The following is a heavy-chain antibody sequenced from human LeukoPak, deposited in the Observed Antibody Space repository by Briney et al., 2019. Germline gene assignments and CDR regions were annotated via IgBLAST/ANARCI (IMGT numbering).Heavy chain of an antibody. V-gene: IGHV3-30*04. D-gene: IGHD3-10*01. Sequence: PGGSLRLSCAASGFTFSSYAMHWVRQAPGKGLEWVAVISYDGSNKYYADSVKGRFTISRDNSKNTLYLQMNSLRAEDTAVYYCARDQRITMVQGVISTRPFDYWGQGTLVTVSS. CDR1: GFTFSSYA. CDR3: ARDQRITMVQGVISTRPFDY. CDR2: ISYDGSNK. J-gene: IGHJ4*02.